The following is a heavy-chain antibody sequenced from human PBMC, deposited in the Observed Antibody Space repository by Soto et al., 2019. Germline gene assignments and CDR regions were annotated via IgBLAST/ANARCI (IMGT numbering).Heavy chain of an antibody. V-gene: IGHV1-69*01. CDR1: GCTFSSYA. J-gene: IGHJ4*02. Sequence: SVKVSFKATGCTFSSYALRWVRQAPGQVLEWMGGIIPIFGTANYAKKFQGRVTITADESTSTAYMELSSLRSEDTAVYYCARCRDHCTKCVCLYYFAYSGQRTRVTVSS. CDR2: IIPIFGTA. D-gene: IGHD2-8*01. CDR3: ARCRDHCTKCVCLYYFAY.